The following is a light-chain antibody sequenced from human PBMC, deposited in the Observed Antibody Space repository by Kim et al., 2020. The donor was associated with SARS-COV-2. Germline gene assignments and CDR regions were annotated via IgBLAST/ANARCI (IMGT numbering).Light chain of an antibody. J-gene: IGKJ5*01. CDR3: QQRKNWPLT. V-gene: IGKV3-11*01. CDR1: QSVSSY. Sequence: DIVLTQSPATLSLSPGGRATLSCRASQSVSSYLAWYQQKPGQAPRLLIHDASNRATGIPARFSGSGSGTDFSLTISSLEPEDFVVYYCQQRKNWPLTFGQGTRLEIK. CDR2: DAS.